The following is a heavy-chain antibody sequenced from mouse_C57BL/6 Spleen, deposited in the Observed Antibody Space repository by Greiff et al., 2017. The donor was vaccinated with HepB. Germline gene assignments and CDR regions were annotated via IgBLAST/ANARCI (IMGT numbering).Heavy chain of an antibody. CDR3: ARHLWPYAMDY. J-gene: IGHJ4*01. V-gene: IGHV1-26*01. CDR1: GYTFTDYY. CDR2: INPNNGGT. D-gene: IGHD1-1*02. Sequence: EVQLQQSGPELVKPGASVKISCKASGYTFTDYYMNWVKQSHGKSLEWIGDINPNNGGTSYNQKFKGKATLTVDKSSSTAYMEIRSLTSEDSAVYYCARHLWPYAMDYWGQGTSVTVSS.